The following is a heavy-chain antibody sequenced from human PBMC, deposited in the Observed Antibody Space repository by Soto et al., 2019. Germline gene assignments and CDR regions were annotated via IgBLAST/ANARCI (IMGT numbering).Heavy chain of an antibody. D-gene: IGHD3-3*01. CDR1: GYTFTDSH. V-gene: IGHV1-2*02. CDR3: ARAYDSVCHS. CDR2: INPDTGDR. Sequence: GASVKVSCKASGYTFTDSHIHWVRQAPGQGLEWMGWINPDTGDRNYAQRFQGRLTLTRDTSITTAYMALTRLTSDDTAVYFCARAYDSVCHSWGKGTLVTVSX. J-gene: IGHJ4*02.